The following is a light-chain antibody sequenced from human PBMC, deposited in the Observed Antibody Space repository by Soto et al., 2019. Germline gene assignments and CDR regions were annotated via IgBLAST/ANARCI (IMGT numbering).Light chain of an antibody. CDR2: GAS. J-gene: IGKJ1*01. CDR3: QQYGSSSWT. V-gene: IGKV3-20*01. CDR1: QSVSNNY. Sequence: EIVLTQSPGTLSLSPGERDTLSCRASQSVSNNYLAWYQQKPGQAPRLLIYGASNRATGIPDRFSGSGSATDFTLTISRLEPEDFAVYFCQQYGSSSWTFGQGTKVDIK.